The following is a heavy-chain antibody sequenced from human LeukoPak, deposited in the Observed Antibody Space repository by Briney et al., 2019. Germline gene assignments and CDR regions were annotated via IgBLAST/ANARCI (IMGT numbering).Heavy chain of an antibody. CDR2: IYTSGST. Sequence: PSETLSLTCTVSGGSISSGGYYWSWIRQPAGKGLEWIGRIYTSGSTNYNPSLKSRVTMSVDTSKNQFSLKLSSVTAADTAVYYCARLLGTTLDYWGQGTLVTVSS. V-gene: IGHV4-61*02. CDR3: ARLLGTTLDY. J-gene: IGHJ4*02. CDR1: GGSISSGGYY. D-gene: IGHD1-1*01.